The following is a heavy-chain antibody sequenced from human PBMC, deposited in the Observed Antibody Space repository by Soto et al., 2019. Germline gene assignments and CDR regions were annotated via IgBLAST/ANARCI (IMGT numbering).Heavy chain of an antibody. J-gene: IGHJ6*02. Sequence: QVQLVQSGAEVKKPGASVKVSCKASGYTFTGYYMHWVRQAPGQGLEWMGWINPNSGGTNYAQKFQGWVTMTRDTAISTAYMELSRLRSDGTAVDYCARGGYGWGYVGPYGMDVWGQGTTVTVSS. CDR2: INPNSGGT. CDR3: ARGGYGWGYVGPYGMDV. CDR1: GYTFTGYY. V-gene: IGHV1-2*04. D-gene: IGHD5-18*01.